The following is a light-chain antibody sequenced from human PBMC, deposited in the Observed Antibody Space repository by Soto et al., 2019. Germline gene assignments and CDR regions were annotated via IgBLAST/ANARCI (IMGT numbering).Light chain of an antibody. CDR3: SSYAGSDKSV. V-gene: IGLV2-8*01. CDR1: SSDVGGYNY. Sequence: QSALTQPPSASGSPGQSVTISCTGTSSDVGGYNYVSWYQHHPGKAPKALIYEVSKRPSGVPDRFSGSKSGNTASLTVSGLQAEDEADYYCSSYAGSDKSVFGGGTKLTVL. J-gene: IGLJ2*01. CDR2: EVS.